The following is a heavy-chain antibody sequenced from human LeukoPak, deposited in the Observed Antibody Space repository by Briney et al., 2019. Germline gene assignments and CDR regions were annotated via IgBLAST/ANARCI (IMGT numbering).Heavy chain of an antibody. D-gene: IGHD6-19*01. CDR3: AKGGSGWYPGFDY. CDR1: GFTLSSYS. V-gene: IGHV3-21*04. Sequence: PGGSLRLSCVVSGFTLSSYSMNWVRQAPGKGLEWVSSISSSSSYIYYADSVKGRFTISRDNAKNSLYLQMNSLRAEDTAVYYCAKGGSGWYPGFDYWGQGTLVTVSS. J-gene: IGHJ4*02. CDR2: ISSSSSYI.